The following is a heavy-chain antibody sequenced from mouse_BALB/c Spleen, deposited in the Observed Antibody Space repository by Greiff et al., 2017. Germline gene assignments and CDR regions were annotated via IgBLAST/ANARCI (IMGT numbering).Heavy chain of an antibody. CDR3: TRGGYGSAWFAY. CDR2: ISSGGSYT. J-gene: IGHJ3*01. D-gene: IGHD2-1*01. CDR1: GFTFSSYT. Sequence: EVQGVESGGGLVKPGGSLKFSCAASGFTFSSYTMSWVRQTPEKRLEWVATISSGGSYTYYPDSVKGRFTISRDNAKNTLYLQMSSLKSEDTAMYYCTRGGYGSAWFAYWGQGTLVTVSA. V-gene: IGHV5-6-4*01.